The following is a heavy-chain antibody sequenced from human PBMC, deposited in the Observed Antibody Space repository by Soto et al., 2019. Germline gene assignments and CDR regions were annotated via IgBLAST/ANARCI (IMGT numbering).Heavy chain of an antibody. CDR2: MNPNSGNT. J-gene: IGHJ5*02. D-gene: IGHD6-13*01. CDR1: GYTFTRYD. Sequence: ASVKVSFKASGYTFTRYDINWLRQATGQGLEWMGWMNPNSGNTGYAQKFQGRVTMTRNTSISTAYMELSSLRSEDTAVYYCARRLLGYSSSIDPWGQGTLVTVSS. CDR3: ARRLLGYSSSIDP. V-gene: IGHV1-8*01.